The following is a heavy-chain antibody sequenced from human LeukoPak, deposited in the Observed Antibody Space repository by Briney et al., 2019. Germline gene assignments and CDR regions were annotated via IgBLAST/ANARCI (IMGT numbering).Heavy chain of an antibody. Sequence: ASVKVSCKASGYTFTSYDINWVRQAPGQGLEWMGWISAYNGNTNYAQKLQGRVTMTTDTSTGTAYMELRSLRSDDTAVYYCASGVIVTSDAFDIWGQGTMVTVSS. CDR3: ASGVIVTSDAFDI. V-gene: IGHV1-18*01. CDR1: GYTFTSYD. D-gene: IGHD3-22*01. CDR2: ISAYNGNT. J-gene: IGHJ3*02.